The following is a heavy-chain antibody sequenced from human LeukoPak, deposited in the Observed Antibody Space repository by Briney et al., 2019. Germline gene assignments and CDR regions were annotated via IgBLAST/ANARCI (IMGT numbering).Heavy chain of an antibody. Sequence: ASVKVSCTASGFTFTAYYMHWVRQAPGQGLEWMGWINPKNGGTTYAQNLQGRVTMTRDTSISTAYMEISSLRSDDTAVYYCARGGSGSYSGWFDSRGQGTLVAVSS. V-gene: IGHV1-2*02. J-gene: IGHJ5*01. CDR2: INPKNGGT. D-gene: IGHD3-10*01. CDR1: GFTFTAYY. CDR3: ARGGSGSYSGWFDS.